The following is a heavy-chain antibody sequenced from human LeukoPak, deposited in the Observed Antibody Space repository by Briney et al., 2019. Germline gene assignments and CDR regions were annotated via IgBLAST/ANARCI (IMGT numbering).Heavy chain of an antibody. J-gene: IGHJ4*02. D-gene: IGHD6-13*01. V-gene: IGHV4-4*02. Sequence: SGTLSLTCAVSGGSISSSNWWSWVRPPPGKGLEWIGEIYHSGSTNYNPSLKSRVTISVDKSKNQFSLKLSSVTAADTAVYYCAVQYSSSWDYYFDYWGQGTLVTVSS. CDR1: GGSISSSNW. CDR2: IYHSGST. CDR3: AVQYSSSWDYYFDY.